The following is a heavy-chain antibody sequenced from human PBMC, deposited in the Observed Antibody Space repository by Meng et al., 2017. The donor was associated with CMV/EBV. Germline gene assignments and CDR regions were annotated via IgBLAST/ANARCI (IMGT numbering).Heavy chain of an antibody. Sequence: ASVKVSCKASGYTFTSYAMNWVRQAPGQGLEWMGWINPNSGGTNYAQKFQGRVTMTRDTSISTAYMELSRLRSDDTAVYYCARSFGGQGRFLEWLGPWGQGTLVTVSS. CDR2: INPNSGGT. J-gene: IGHJ5*02. V-gene: IGHV1-2*02. CDR3: ARSFGGQGRFLEWLGP. CDR1: GYTFTSYA. D-gene: IGHD3-3*01.